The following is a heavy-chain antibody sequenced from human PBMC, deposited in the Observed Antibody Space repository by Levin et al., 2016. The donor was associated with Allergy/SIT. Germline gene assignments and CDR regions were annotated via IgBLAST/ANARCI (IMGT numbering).Heavy chain of an antibody. V-gene: IGHV3-15*01. CDR2: IKSKTDGGTT. D-gene: IGHD6-13*01. J-gene: IGHJ6*03. Sequence: WIRQPPGKGLEWVGRIKSKTDGGTTDYAAPVKGRFTISRDDSKNTLYLQMNSLKTEDTAVYYCTTDFSSSYPIYYYYMDVWGKGTTVTVSS. CDR3: TTDFSSSYPIYYYYMDV.